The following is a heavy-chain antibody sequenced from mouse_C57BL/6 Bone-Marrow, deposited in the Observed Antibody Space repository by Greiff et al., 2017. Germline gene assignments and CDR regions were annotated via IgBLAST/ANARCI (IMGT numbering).Heavy chain of an antibody. V-gene: IGHV1-85*01. Sequence: QVQLQQSGPELVKPGASVKLSCKASGYTFTSYDINWVKQRPGQGLEWIGWIYPRDGSTKYNEKFKGKATLTVDTSSSTAYMELHSLTSEDSAVYFCASGFTTSYYYAMDYWGQGTSVTVSS. CDR2: IYPRDGST. J-gene: IGHJ4*01. CDR3: ASGFTTSYYYAMDY. D-gene: IGHD1-1*01. CDR1: GYTFTSYD.